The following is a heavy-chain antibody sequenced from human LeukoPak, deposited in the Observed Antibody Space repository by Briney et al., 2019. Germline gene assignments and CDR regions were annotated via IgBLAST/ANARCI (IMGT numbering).Heavy chain of an antibody. CDR2: INHSGST. V-gene: IGHV4-34*01. D-gene: IGHD5-24*01. CDR1: GGSFSGYY. Sequence: SETLSLTCAVYGGSFSGYYWSWIRQPPGKGLEWIGEINHSGSTNYNPSLKSRVTISVDTSKNQFSLKLSSVTAADTAVYYCARGWLQLGEVGLDIWGQGTMVTVSS. CDR3: ARGWLQLGEVGLDI. J-gene: IGHJ3*02.